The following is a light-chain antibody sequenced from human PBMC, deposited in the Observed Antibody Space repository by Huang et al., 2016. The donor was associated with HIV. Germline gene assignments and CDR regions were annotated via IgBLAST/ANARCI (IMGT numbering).Light chain of an antibody. J-gene: IGKJ2*01. Sequence: ELVMTQSPATLSVYPGDRATLSCRASQSVSSNLAWYQQKPGQAPRLLIYGGSTRATGSPARFSGSGSGTEFTLTISSLQSEDFAVYYCQQYNNWPPEYTFGQGTKLEIK. CDR2: GGS. V-gene: IGKV3-15*01. CDR3: QQYNNWPPEYT. CDR1: QSVSSN.